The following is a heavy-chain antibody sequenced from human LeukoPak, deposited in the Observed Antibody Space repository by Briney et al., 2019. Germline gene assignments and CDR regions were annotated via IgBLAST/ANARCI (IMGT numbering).Heavy chain of an antibody. V-gene: IGHV4-34*01. CDR3: ARGLRVTWIQPYYYGMDV. Sequence: SETLSLTCAVYGGSFSGYYWSWIRQPPGKGLEWIGEINHSGSTNYNPSLKSRATISVDTSKNQFSLKLSSVTAADTAVYYCARGLRVTWIQPYYYGMDVWGQGTTVTVSS. J-gene: IGHJ6*02. CDR1: GGSFSGYY. D-gene: IGHD5-18*01. CDR2: INHSGST.